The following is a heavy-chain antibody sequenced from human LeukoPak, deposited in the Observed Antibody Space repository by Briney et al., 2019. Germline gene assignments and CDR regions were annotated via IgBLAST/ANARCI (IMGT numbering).Heavy chain of an antibody. CDR3: ARTVGYCSSSSCYTGQINDYYYYGMDV. CDR2: ISDSGSDT. D-gene: IGHD2-2*02. J-gene: IGHJ6*02. V-gene: IGHV3-23*01. Sequence: GGSLRLSCSGFTFSSYAMSWVRQAPGQGLEWVSTISDSGSDTYYADSVKGRFTISIDNSKNTLYLQMKGLRAEDTAVYYCARTVGYCSSSSCYTGQINDYYYYGMDVWGQGTTVTVSS. CDR1: GFTFSSYA.